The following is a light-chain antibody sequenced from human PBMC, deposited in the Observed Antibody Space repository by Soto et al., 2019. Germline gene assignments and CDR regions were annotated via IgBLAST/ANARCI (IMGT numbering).Light chain of an antibody. CDR1: EGVSSGY. J-gene: IGKJ1*01. V-gene: IGKV3-20*01. CDR3: QQYGRTPLT. CDR2: GAS. Sequence: EVVLTQSPGTLPLSPGARATLSCRASEGVSSGYLAWYQQKPGQAPRLLIYGASRRATGIPDRFSGSGSGTDFTLTISRLDPEDFAVYHCQQYGRTPLTFGQGTKVEIK.